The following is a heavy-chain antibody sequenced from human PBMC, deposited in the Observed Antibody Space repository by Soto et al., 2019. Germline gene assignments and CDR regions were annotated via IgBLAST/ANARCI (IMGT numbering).Heavy chain of an antibody. V-gene: IGHV3-21*01. Sequence: GGSLRLSCAASGFTFSSYSMNWVRQAPGKGLEWVSSISSSSSYIYYADSVKGRFTISRDNAKNSLYLQMNSLRAEDTAVYYCARDLAGYYGMDVWGQGTTVTVSS. CDR2: ISSSSSYI. J-gene: IGHJ6*02. CDR1: GFTFSSYS. CDR3: ARDLAGYYGMDV.